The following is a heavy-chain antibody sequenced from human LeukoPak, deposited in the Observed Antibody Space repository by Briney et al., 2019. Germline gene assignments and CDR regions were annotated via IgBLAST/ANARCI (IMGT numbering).Heavy chain of an antibody. V-gene: IGHV7-4-1*02. J-gene: IGHJ4*02. CDR2: IHPSTGNP. Sequence: ASVKVSCKASGYTFTNYAMNWVRQAPGQGLECMGWIHPSTGNPTYAQGFTGRFVFSLDTSVSTTYLQISSLKAEDTAVYYCARAYQRLGYLSLPDYWGQGTLVTVSS. D-gene: IGHD3-16*02. CDR3: ARAYQRLGYLSLPDY. CDR1: GYTFTNYA.